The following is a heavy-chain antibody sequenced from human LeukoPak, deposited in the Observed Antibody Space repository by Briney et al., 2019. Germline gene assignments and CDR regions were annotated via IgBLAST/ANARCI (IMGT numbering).Heavy chain of an antibody. V-gene: IGHV4-34*01. CDR2: INHSGST. CDR1: VGSFSGYY. CDR3: ARKEQCLPHDAFDI. D-gene: IGHD6-19*01. Sequence: SETLSLTCAVCVGSFSGYYWSSIRHPPGRGLDCIGEINHSGSTNYNSSQKSRVTISVDTSKNQFSLKLSSVTAADTAVYYCARKEQCLPHDAFDIWGQGTMVTVSS. J-gene: IGHJ3*02.